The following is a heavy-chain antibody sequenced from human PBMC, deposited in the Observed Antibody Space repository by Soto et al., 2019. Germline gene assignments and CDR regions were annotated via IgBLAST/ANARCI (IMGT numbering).Heavy chain of an antibody. V-gene: IGHV3-15*01. Sequence: EVQLVESGGGLVKPGGSLRLSCAASGFTFSNAWMIWVRQAPGKGLEWLGRIRSKTSGGAADYSVPVEGRFTISRDDSKNTLYLQMNSLKTEETAIYYCATDRFASPVDSWGQGTLVTVSS. D-gene: IGHD3-10*01. CDR2: IRSKTSGGAA. CDR3: ATDRFASPVDS. CDR1: GFTFSNAW. J-gene: IGHJ4*02.